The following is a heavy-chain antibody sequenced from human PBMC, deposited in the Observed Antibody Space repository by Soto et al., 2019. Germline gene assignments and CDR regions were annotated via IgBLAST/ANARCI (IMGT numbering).Heavy chain of an antibody. CDR1: DGSFSDNY. CDR3: ARGRGEIQGP. J-gene: IGHJ5*02. D-gene: IGHD3-16*01. CDR2: INHSGST. V-gene: IGHV4-34*01. Sequence: AETLSLTCAVYDGSFSDNYWSWIRQPPGKGLDWLGEINHSGSTNHNPSLKSRVTILADTSKKQFSLKLSSVTAADTAVYYCARGRGEIQGPWGQGTLVTVSS.